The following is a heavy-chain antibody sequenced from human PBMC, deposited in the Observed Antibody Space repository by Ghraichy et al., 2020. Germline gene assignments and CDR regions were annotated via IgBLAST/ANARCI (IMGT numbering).Heavy chain of an antibody. CDR3: ARDGRSMGQLPSLGFADYYDYGMDV. CDR1: GFTFSSYA. V-gene: IGHV3-30*04. Sequence: GGSLRLSCAASGFTFSSYAMHWVRQAPGKGLEWVAVISYDGSNKYYADSVKGRFTISRDNSKNTLYLQMNSLRAEDTAVYYCARDGRSMGQLPSLGFADYYDYGMDVWGQGTTVNVS. J-gene: IGHJ6*02. D-gene: IGHD6-6*01. CDR2: ISYDGSNK.